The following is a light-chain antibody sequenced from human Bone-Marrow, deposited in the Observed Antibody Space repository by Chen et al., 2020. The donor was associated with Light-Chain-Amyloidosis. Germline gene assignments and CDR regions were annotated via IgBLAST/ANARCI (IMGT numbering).Light chain of an antibody. CDR1: CGSLSTNY. J-gene: IGLJ3*02. Sequence: NFMLTQPHSVSECPGPTVLISCTPSCGSLSTNYVQWYQQRPGSSPTTVIYEDDQRPSGVPDRFSGSIDRSSNSASLTISGLKTEDEADYYCQSYQGSSQGVFGGGTKLTVL. CDR3: QSYQGSSQGV. V-gene: IGLV6-57*01. CDR2: EDD.